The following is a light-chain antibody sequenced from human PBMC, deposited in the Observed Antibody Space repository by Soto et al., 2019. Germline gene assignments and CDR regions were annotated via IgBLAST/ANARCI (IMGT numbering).Light chain of an antibody. CDR2: TAS. Sequence: DIQMTQSPSSLSASVGDRVTINCRASQSISNYLHWYQHKPGRAPKLLIYTASSLPSGVPSRFSGSGSGTDFTLTISSLQPEYFAIYYCQQSNHTPYTFGQGTKVDIK. CDR3: QQSNHTPYT. J-gene: IGKJ2*01. CDR1: QSISNY. V-gene: IGKV1-39*01.